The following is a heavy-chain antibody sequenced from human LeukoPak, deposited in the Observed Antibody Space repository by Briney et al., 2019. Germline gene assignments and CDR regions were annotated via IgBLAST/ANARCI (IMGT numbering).Heavy chain of an antibody. Sequence: SETLSLTCTVSGGSISSGGYHWTWIRQPPGKGLEFVGFIYYSGSTKYNPSLKSRVTISAATSKTQFSLRLSYATAADTAVYYCARIRRPHWYLDLWGRGTLVTVSS. CDR2: IYYSGST. CDR1: GGSISSGGYH. D-gene: IGHD3-3*01. J-gene: IGHJ2*01. V-gene: IGHV4-30-4*08. CDR3: ARIRRPHWYLDL.